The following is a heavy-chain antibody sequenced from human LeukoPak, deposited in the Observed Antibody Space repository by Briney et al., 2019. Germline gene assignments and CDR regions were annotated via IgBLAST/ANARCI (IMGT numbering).Heavy chain of an antibody. Sequence: PSETLSLTCTVSGGSISGYYWSWIRQPPGKGLEWIGYIHYSGETNYNPSLSSRVTIAMDTSKNQFSLNLRSVTAADTAVYYRARDLTFDYWGQGALVTVSS. J-gene: IGHJ4*02. CDR2: IHYSGET. V-gene: IGHV4-59*12. CDR1: GGSISGYY. CDR3: ARDLTFDY.